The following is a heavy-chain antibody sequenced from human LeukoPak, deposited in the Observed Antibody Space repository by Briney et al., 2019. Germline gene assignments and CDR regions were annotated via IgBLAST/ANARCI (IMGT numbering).Heavy chain of an antibody. J-gene: IGHJ4*02. Sequence: PSETLSLTCTVSSGSISSHYWSWIRQPPGKGLEWIGYIYYSGSTNYNPSLKSRVTISVDTSKNQFSLKLSSVTAADTAVYYCARGQLVDYWGQGTLVTVSS. CDR1: SGSISSHY. D-gene: IGHD6-6*01. CDR3: ARGQLVDY. V-gene: IGHV4-59*11. CDR2: IYYSGST.